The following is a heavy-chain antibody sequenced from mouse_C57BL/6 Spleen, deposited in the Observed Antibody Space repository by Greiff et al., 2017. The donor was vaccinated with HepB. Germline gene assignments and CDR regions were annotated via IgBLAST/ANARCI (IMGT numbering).Heavy chain of an antibody. D-gene: IGHD2-2*01. CDR1: GFTFSNYW. CDR2: IRLKSDNYAT. V-gene: IGHV6-3*01. CDR3: TSMVTTDCFDY. J-gene: IGHJ2*01. Sequence: EVKVEESGGGLVQPVGSMKLSCVASGFTFSNYWMNWVRQSPEKGLEWVAQIRLKSDNYATHYAESVKGRFTISRDDSKSSVYLQMNNLRAEDTGIYYCTSMVTTDCFDYWGQGTTLTVSS.